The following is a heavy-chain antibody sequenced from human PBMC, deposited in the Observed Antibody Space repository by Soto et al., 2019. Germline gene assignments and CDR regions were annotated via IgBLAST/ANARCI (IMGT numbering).Heavy chain of an antibody. D-gene: IGHD4-17*01. J-gene: IGHJ6*02. CDR2: INPNSGGT. CDR1: GYIFTDYY. Sequence: GASVKVSCKASGYIFTDYYMHWVRQAPGQELGWMGRINPNSGGTSYAQKFQGRVTMTRDTSTSTVYMELSRLRSEDTGVYYCASGEPLQTTEYYYGMDVWGQGTTVTVSS. CDR3: ASGEPLQTTEYYYGMDV. V-gene: IGHV1-2*05.